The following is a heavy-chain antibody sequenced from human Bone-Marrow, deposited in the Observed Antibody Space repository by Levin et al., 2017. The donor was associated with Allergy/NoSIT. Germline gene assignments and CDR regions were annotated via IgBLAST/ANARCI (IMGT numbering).Heavy chain of an antibody. CDR1: GVSITSGNYY. V-gene: IGHV4-61*09. D-gene: IGHD5-24*01. Sequence: SETLSLTCTVSGVSITSGNYYWSWIRQPAGKGLEWIGHIYTSGNTNYNPSLKSRVTISVDTSKNQFSLKLRSVTAADTAVYYCARVLQYYYYYTDVWGKGTTVTVSS. CDR3: ARVLQYYYYYTDV. CDR2: IYTSGNT. J-gene: IGHJ6*03.